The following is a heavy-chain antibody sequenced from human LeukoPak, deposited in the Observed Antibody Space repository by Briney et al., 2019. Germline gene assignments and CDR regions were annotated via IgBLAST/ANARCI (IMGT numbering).Heavy chain of an antibody. CDR1: GASISSGSYS. CDR3: ARFRGSGWTDYYYGMDV. D-gene: IGHD6-19*01. V-gene: IGHV4-39*07. J-gene: IGHJ6*02. Sequence: SETLSLTCTVSGASISSGSYSWGWISQPPGKGLECIGSIHYSGSAYYTPSLKSRVTISVDTSKNQFSLKLSSVTAADTAVYYCARFRGSGWTDYYYGMDVWGQGTTVTVSS. CDR2: IHYSGSA.